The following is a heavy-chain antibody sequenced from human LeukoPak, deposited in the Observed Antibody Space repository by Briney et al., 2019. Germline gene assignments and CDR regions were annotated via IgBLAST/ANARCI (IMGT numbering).Heavy chain of an antibody. D-gene: IGHD3-22*01. CDR3: ARSNAIAQNYYDSSGLYYFDY. CDR1: GFTFSSYG. Sequence: SGGSLRLSCAASGFTFSSYGMHWVRQAPGKGLEWVAVISYDGSNKYYADSVKGRFTISRDNSKNTLYLQMNSLRAEDTAVYYCARSNAIAQNYYDSSGLYYFDYWGQGTLVTVSS. CDR2: ISYDGSNK. J-gene: IGHJ4*02. V-gene: IGHV3-30*03.